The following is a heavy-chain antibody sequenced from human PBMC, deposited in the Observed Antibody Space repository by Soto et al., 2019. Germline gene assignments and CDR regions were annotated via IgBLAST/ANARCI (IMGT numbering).Heavy chain of an antibody. CDR3: ARAGSEQLVRHYGMDV. V-gene: IGHV1-69*06. J-gene: IGHJ6*02. D-gene: IGHD6-6*01. Sequence: QVQLVQSGAEVKKPGSSVKVSCKASGGTFSSYAISWVRQAPGQGLEWMGGIIPIFGTANYAQKFQGRVTITADKSTSTGYMELSSLRSEDTGVYYCARAGSEQLVRHYGMDVWGQGTTFTVSS. CDR2: IIPIFGTA. CDR1: GGTFSSYA.